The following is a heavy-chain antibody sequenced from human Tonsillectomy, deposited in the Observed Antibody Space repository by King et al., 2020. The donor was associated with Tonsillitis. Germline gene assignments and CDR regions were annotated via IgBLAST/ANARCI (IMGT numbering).Heavy chain of an antibody. D-gene: IGHD1-1*01. CDR1: GFIFRTYS. Sequence: VQLVESGGGVVQPGRSLRLSCAASGFIFRTYSMNWVRQAPGKGLEWVALISFDGSNTVYADSVKGRFTIYRDDSAKRLLLQMNSLRVEDTALYFCARDRVTEPGHVSYTGFDVWGQGTTVTVSS. J-gene: IGHJ6*02. CDR2: ISFDGSNT. V-gene: IGHV3-30-3*01. CDR3: ARDRVTEPGHVSYTGFDV.